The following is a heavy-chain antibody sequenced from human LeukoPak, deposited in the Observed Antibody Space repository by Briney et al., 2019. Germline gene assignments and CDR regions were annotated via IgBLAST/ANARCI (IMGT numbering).Heavy chain of an antibody. V-gene: IGHV4-34*01. Sequence: PSETLSLTCAVYGGSFSGYYWSWIRQPPGKGLKWIGEINHSGSTNYNPSLKSRVTISVDTSKNQLSLKLSSVTAADTAVYYCARGSASGWLQFTGRVGNFDYWGQGTLVTVSS. CDR2: INHSGST. D-gene: IGHD5-24*01. CDR1: GGSFSGYY. CDR3: ARGSASGWLQFTGRVGNFDY. J-gene: IGHJ4*02.